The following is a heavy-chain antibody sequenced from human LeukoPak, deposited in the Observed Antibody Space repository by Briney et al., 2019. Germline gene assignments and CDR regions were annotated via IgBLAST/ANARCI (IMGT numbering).Heavy chain of an antibody. V-gene: IGHV4-59*13. J-gene: IGHJ4*02. D-gene: IGHD1-14*01. CDR2: IYYSGST. Sequence: SETLSLTCTVSGGSISSYYWSWIRQPPGKGLEWIGYIYYSGSTNYNPSLKSRVTISIDTSKNQFSLKLSSVTAADTAVYYCARVAGTLDYWGQGTLVAVSS. CDR1: GGSISSYY. CDR3: ARVAGTLDY.